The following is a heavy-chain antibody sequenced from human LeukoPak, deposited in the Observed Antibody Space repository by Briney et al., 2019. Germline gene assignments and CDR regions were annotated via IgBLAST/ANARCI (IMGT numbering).Heavy chain of an antibody. D-gene: IGHD3-16*01. Sequence: LGGSLRLSCAASGFTFSDYYMSWIRQAPGKGLEWVSYISSSGSTIYYADSVKGRFTISRDNAKNSLYLQMNSLRAEDTAVYYCANYDYLFSLPGGVPVDYWGQGTLVTVSS. CDR1: GFTFSDYY. CDR2: ISSSGSTI. CDR3: ANYDYLFSLPGGVPVDY. J-gene: IGHJ4*02. V-gene: IGHV3-11*01.